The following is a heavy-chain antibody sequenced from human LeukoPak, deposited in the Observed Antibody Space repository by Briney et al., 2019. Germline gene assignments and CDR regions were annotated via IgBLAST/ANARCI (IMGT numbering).Heavy chain of an antibody. V-gene: IGHV4-39*01. CDR2: IYYSGST. J-gene: IGHJ5*02. CDR1: GGSISSSSYY. CDR3: ARKGIAAAGTGAHNWFDP. Sequence: PSETLSLTCTVSGGSISSSSYYWGWIRQPPGKGLEWIGSIYYSGSTYYNPSLKSRVTISVDRSKNQFSLKLSSVTAADTAVYYCARKGIAAAGTGAHNWFDPWGQGTLVTVSS. D-gene: IGHD6-13*01.